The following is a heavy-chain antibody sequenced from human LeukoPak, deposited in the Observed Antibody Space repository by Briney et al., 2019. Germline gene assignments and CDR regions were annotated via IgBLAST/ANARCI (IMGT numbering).Heavy chain of an antibody. V-gene: IGHV3-30*02. Sequence: PGGSLRLSCAASGFTFSSHGMHWVRQAPGKGLEWVAFIQNDGNEKYYAGSVKGRYTISRDNSKNTLYLQMNSLRTEDTADYYCAKRGTVTSNFEYWGREPWSPSPQ. J-gene: IGHJ4*02. D-gene: IGHD4-17*01. CDR3: AKRGTVTSNFEY. CDR1: GFTFSSHG. CDR2: IQNDGNEK.